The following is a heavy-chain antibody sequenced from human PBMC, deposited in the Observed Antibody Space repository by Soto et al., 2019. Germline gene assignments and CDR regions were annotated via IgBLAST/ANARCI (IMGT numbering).Heavy chain of an antibody. J-gene: IGHJ6*03. CDR3: SGALTATPNYYYMYA. D-gene: IGHD2-15*01. V-gene: IGHV3-21*01. CDR1: GFTCTNYN. Sequence: EVQLVESGGGLVKTGGSLRLSCAAAGFTCTNYNMNWVRQALGKGLEWVSSIGTSRSNIYYADSLKGRFTISRDNAENSLYLQMNILRAEDTPVYYCSGALTATPNYYYMYAWGEGTKVTFSS. CDR2: IGTSRSNI.